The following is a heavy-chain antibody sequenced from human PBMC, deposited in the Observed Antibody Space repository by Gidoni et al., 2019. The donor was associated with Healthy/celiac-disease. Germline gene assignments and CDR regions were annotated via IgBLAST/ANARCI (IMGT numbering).Heavy chain of an antibody. CDR1: GYSCTGYW. Sequence: VQLVQSGAEVKEPGEDVRISWKGAGYSCTGYWISWVRQMPGKGLEWMGRIDPSDSYTNYSPSFQGHVTISADKSISTAYLQWSSLKASDTAMYYCARGVCSGGSCYPDYWGQGTLVTVSS. CDR3: ARGVCSGGSCYPDY. V-gene: IGHV5-10-1*03. CDR2: IDPSDSYT. D-gene: IGHD2-15*01. J-gene: IGHJ4*02.